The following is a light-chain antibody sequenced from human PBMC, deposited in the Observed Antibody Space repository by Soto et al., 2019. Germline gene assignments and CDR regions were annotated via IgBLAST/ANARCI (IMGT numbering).Light chain of an antibody. Sequence: IVMTQSPATQSVSPGERATLSCRASQSVSSKLAWYQQKPGQAPRLLIYGASTRATGIPARFSGSGSGTEFTLTIRRLEPEDFVVYYCQQYGNSPQKFGQGTKVDIK. J-gene: IGKJ1*01. CDR1: QSVSSK. CDR3: QQYGNSPQK. CDR2: GAS. V-gene: IGKV3-15*01.